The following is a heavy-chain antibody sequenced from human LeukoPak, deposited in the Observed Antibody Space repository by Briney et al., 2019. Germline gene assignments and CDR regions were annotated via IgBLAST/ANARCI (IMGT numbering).Heavy chain of an antibody. D-gene: IGHD3-10*01. CDR2: IYYSGST. V-gene: IGHV4-39*01. CDR1: GGSISSSSYY. J-gene: IGHJ5*02. Sequence: PSETLSLTCTVSGGSISSSSYYWGWIRQPPGKGLEWIGSIYYSGSTYYNPSLKSRVTISVDTSKNQFSLKLSSVTAADTAVYYCASLPDYYYGSGSRPNWFDPWGQGTLVTVSS. CDR3: ASLPDYYYGSGSRPNWFDP.